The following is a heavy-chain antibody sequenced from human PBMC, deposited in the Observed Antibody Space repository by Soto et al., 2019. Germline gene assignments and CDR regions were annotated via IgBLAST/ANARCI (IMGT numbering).Heavy chain of an antibody. CDR2: INHSGST. Sequence: SETLSLTCAVYGRSFSGYYWSWIRQPPGKGLEWIGEINHSGSTNYNPSLKSRVTISVDTSKNQFSLKLSSVTAADTAVYYCARGGLLWFGAYYYGMDVWGQGTTVTVSS. J-gene: IGHJ6*02. CDR3: ARGGLLWFGAYYYGMDV. CDR1: GRSFSGYY. D-gene: IGHD3-10*01. V-gene: IGHV4-34*01.